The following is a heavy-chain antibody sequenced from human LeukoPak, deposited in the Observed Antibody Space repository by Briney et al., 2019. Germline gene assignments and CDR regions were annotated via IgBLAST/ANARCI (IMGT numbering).Heavy chain of an antibody. Sequence: GGSLRLSCAASGFTFSSYAMHWVRQAPGKGLEWVAVISYDGSNKYYADSVKGRFTISRDNSKNTLYLQMNSLRAEDTAVYYCARDRMDSSGWSAPYYYYGMDVWGQGTTVTVSS. J-gene: IGHJ6*02. CDR3: ARDRMDSSGWSAPYYYYGMDV. V-gene: IGHV3-30*04. CDR2: ISYDGSNK. D-gene: IGHD6-19*01. CDR1: GFTFSSYA.